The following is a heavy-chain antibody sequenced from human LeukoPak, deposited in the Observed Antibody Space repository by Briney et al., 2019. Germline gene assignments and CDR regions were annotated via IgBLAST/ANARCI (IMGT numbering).Heavy chain of an antibody. V-gene: IGHV3-30*04. CDR2: ISYDGSNK. D-gene: IGHD4-17*01. CDR1: GFTFSSYA. CDR3: ARELTSKGYGEPLNCYYYYGMDV. Sequence: GGSLRLSCAASGFTFSSYAMHWVRQAPGKGLEWVAVISYDGSNKYYADSVKGRFTISRDNSKSTLYLQMNSLRAEDTAVYYCARELTSKGYGEPLNCYYYYGMDVWGQGTTVTVSS. J-gene: IGHJ6*02.